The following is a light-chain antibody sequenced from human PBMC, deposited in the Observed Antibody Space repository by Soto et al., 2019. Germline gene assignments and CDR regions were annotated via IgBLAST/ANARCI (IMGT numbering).Light chain of an antibody. CDR2: EVN. CDR3: SSYVASNNLRV. CDR1: SSDFGAYKY. V-gene: IGLV2-8*01. J-gene: IGLJ1*01. Sequence: QSALTQPPYASASPGQSVSISCTGTSSDFGAYKYVSWYQQHPGKAPKLIIYEVNQRPSGVPDRFSGSKSGNTASLTVSGLQAEDEADYYCSSYVASNNLRVFGTGTKVTVL.